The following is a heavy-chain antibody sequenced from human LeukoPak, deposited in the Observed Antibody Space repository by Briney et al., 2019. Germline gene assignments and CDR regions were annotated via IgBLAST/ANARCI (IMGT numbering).Heavy chain of an antibody. Sequence: GGSLRLSCAASGFTFSSYSMNWVRQAPGKGLEWVSSISSSSSYIYYADSVKGRFTISRDNAKNSLYLQMNSLRAEDTAVYYRARDGEIAVAGRPEYFQHWGQGTLVTVSS. V-gene: IGHV3-21*01. D-gene: IGHD6-19*01. J-gene: IGHJ1*01. CDR1: GFTFSSYS. CDR2: ISSSSSYI. CDR3: ARDGEIAVAGRPEYFQH.